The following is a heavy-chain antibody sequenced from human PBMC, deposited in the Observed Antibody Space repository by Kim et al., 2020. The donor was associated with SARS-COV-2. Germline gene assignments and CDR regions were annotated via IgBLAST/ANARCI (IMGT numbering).Heavy chain of an antibody. V-gene: IGHV3-33*01. Sequence: GGSLRLSCAASGFTFSSYGMHWVRQAPGKGLEWVAVIWYDGSNKYYADSVKGRFTISRDNSKNTLYLQMNSLRAEDTALYYCAREGAATETPYYYYGMDVWGQGTTVTVSS. D-gene: IGHD6-25*01. CDR3: AREGAATETPYYYYGMDV. CDR1: GFTFSSYG. J-gene: IGHJ6*02. CDR2: IWYDGSNK.